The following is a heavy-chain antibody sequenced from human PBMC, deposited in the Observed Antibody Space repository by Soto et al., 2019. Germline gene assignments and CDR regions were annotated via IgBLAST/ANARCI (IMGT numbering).Heavy chain of an antibody. CDR3: ARQRPAVGGDPPGAFDI. J-gene: IGHJ3*02. V-gene: IGHV4-31*11. Sequence: SETLSLTCAVSLGSIISGAYFWIWIRQHPGKGLEWIGYIYYSGSTYSNPSLKSRLTISVDTSKNQFSLKLRSVTAADTAVYYCARQRPAVGGDPPGAFDIWGQGTMVTVSS. CDR2: IYYSGST. CDR1: LGSIISGAYF. D-gene: IGHD2-21*02.